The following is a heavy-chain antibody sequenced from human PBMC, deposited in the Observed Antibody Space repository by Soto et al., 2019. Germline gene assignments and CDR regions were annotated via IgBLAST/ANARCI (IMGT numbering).Heavy chain of an antibody. D-gene: IGHD2-15*01. J-gene: IGHJ5*02. CDR2: ISGSGSDT. CDR1: GFTFNSYV. Sequence: EVQLLESGGGLVQPGGSLRLSCAASGFTFNSYVMSWVRQAPGKGLEWVSGISGSGSDTYYADSVKGRFTISRDNSKNTLYLQMNSLRAADTALYYCTKNGRSGGSGPNWFDPWGQGTLVTVSS. V-gene: IGHV3-23*01. CDR3: TKNGRSGGSGPNWFDP.